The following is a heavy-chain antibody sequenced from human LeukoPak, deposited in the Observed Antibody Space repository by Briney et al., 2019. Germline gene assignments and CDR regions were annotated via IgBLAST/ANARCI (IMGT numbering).Heavy chain of an antibody. CDR3: AKDRSSSWTFDY. J-gene: IGHJ4*02. D-gene: IGHD6-13*01. CDR2: ISYDGSNT. V-gene: IGHV3-30*18. Sequence: PGRSLRLSCAASGFTFSWNGMHWVRQAPGKGLEWVALISYDGSNTYYADSVKGRFTISRDISKNTLFPQMNSLRAEDTAVYYCAKDRSSSWTFDYWGQGTLVTVSS. CDR1: GFTFSWNG.